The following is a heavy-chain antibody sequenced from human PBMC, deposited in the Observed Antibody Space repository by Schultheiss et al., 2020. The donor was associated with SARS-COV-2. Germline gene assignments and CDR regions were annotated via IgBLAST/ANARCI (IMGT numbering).Heavy chain of an antibody. CDR2: ISSKAHSYAT. J-gene: IGHJ5*02. CDR1: EFTFSGSA. V-gene: IGHV3-73*01. CDR3: ARSLRFDP. D-gene: IGHD2-15*01. Sequence: GGSLRLSCAASEFTFSGSAMHWVRQASGKGLEWVGRISSKAHSYATTYTASVKGRFTISRDDSMNTAYLQMNSLRAEDTAVYYCARSLRFDPWGQGTLVTVSS.